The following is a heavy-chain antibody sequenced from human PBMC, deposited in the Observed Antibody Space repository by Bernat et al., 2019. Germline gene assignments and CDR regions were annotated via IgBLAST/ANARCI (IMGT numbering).Heavy chain of an antibody. J-gene: IGHJ6*01. V-gene: IGHV4-39*01. D-gene: IGHD3-22*01. CDR2: IYYSGST. Sequence: QLQLQESGPGLVKPSETLSLTCTVSGGSISSSSYYWGWIRQPPGKGLEWIGSIYYSGSTYYNPSLKSRVTISVKTSKNQFSLRRSSGTAAATAVYYCAGGLYYYDSSGYYWDGMDVGGKGPRSPSPQ. CDR1: GGSISSSSYY. CDR3: AGGLYYYDSSGYYWDGMDV.